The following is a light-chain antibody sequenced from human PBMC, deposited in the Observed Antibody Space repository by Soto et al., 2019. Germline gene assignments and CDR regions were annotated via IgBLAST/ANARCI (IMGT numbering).Light chain of an antibody. CDR1: QSVSSN. V-gene: IGKV3-15*01. CDR2: GAS. J-gene: IGKJ1*01. CDR3: QQYNNWPPGT. Sequence: EIVMTQSPATLSVSPGERATLSCRASQSVSSNLAWYQQKPGQAPRLLIYGASTRATGIPARFSGSGSGTEFTLTISSLQSEDFAVYYCQQYNNWPPGTFGQGTKGEI.